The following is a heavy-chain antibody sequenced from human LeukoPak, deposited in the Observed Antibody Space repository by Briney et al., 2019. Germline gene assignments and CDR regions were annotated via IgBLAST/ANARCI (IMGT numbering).Heavy chain of an antibody. CDR2: IYSGGST. CDR1: GFTVSSNY. V-gene: IGHV3-53*04. CDR3: ASNDPYYYYGMDV. Sequence: GGSLRLSCAASGFTVSSNYMSWVRQAPGKGLEWVSVIYSGGSTYYADSVKGRFTISRHNSKNTLYLQVNSLRAGDTAVYYCASNDPYYYYGMDVWGQGTTVTVSS. J-gene: IGHJ6*02. D-gene: IGHD1-1*01.